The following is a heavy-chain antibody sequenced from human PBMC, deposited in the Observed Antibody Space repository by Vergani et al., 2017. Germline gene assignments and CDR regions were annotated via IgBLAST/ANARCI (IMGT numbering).Heavy chain of an antibody. D-gene: IGHD3-3*01. J-gene: IGHJ4*02. CDR2: ISGSGGST. CDR3: ARTIRITIFGYYFDY. Sequence: EVQLVESGGGLVKPGGSLRLSCAASGFTFSSYAMSWVRQAPGKGLEWVSAISGSGGSTYYADSDSVKGRFTISRDNSKNTLYLQMNSLRAEDTAVYYCARTIRITIFGYYFDYWGQGTLVTVSS. CDR1: GFTFSSYA. V-gene: IGHV3-23*04.